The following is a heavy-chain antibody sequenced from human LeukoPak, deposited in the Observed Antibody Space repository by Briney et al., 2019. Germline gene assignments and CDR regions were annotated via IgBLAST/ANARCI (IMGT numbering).Heavy chain of an antibody. CDR3: ARDLTVVRFLEWSPFDP. CDR1: GFTFNDYG. J-gene: IGHJ5*02. Sequence: GGSLRLSCAASGFTFNDYGMNWVRQVPGKGLEWVSYISSSGSTIYYADSVKGRFTISRDNAKNSLYLQMNSLRAEDTAVYYCARDLTVVRFLEWSPFDPWGQGTLVTVSS. V-gene: IGHV3-11*01. D-gene: IGHD3-3*01. CDR2: ISSSGSTI.